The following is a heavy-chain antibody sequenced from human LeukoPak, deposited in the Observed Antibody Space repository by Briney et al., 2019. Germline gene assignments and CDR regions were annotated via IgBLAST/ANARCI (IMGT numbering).Heavy chain of an antibody. CDR1: GGSISSYY. Sequence: SETLSLTCTVSGGSISSYYWSWIRQPPGKGLEWIGYIYYSGSTNYNPSLKSRVTISVDTSKNQFSLKLSSVTAADTAVYYCARGEYYYDSSGYYYGGYFQHWGQGTLVTVSS. V-gene: IGHV4-59*01. J-gene: IGHJ1*01. D-gene: IGHD3-22*01. CDR3: ARGEYYYDSSGYYYGGYFQH. CDR2: IYYSGST.